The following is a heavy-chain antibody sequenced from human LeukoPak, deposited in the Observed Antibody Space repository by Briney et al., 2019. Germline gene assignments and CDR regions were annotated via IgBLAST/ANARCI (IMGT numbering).Heavy chain of an antibody. V-gene: IGHV3-23*01. Sequence: GGSLRLSCEVSGFTFSSFAMTWVRQAPGKGLEWVSGLSGSGSRPYYADSVKGRFTISRDNSKNTLYLQMNSLRAEDTAVYYCARGPYYYMDVWGKGTTVTVSS. J-gene: IGHJ6*03. CDR1: GFTFSSFA. CDR2: LSGSGSRP. CDR3: ARGPYYYMDV.